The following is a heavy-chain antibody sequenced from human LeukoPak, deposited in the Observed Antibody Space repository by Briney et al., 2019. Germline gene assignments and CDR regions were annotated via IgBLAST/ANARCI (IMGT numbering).Heavy chain of an antibody. V-gene: IGHV3-9*01. CDR3: AKGPIAAAGVFDY. CDR2: ISWNSGSI. J-gene: IGHJ4*02. D-gene: IGHD6-13*01. Sequence: GGSLRLSCAASGFTFDDYAMHWVRQAPGKGLEWVSGISWNSGSIGYADSVKGRFTISRDNAKNSLCLQMNSLRAEDTALYYCAKGPIAAAGVFDYWGQGTLVTVSS. CDR1: GFTFDDYA.